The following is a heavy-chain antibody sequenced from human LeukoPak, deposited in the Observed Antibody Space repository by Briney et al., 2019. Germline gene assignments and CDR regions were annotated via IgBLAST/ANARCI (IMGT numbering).Heavy chain of an antibody. CDR2: ISSSSSYI. D-gene: IGHD6-19*01. V-gene: IGHV3-21*01. Sequence: SGGSLRLSCAASGFTFSSYSMNWVRQAPGKGLEWVSSISSSSSYIYYADSVKGRFTISRDNAKNSLYLQMNSLRAEDTAVYYCARDLGGSGWYYFDYWGQGTLVTVSS. J-gene: IGHJ4*02. CDR1: GFTFSSYS. CDR3: ARDLGGSGWYYFDY.